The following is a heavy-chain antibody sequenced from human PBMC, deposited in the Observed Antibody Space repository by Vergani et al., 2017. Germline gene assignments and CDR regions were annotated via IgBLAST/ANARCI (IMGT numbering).Heavy chain of an antibody. D-gene: IGHD2/OR15-2a*01. V-gene: IGHV1-69*13. CDR1: GGTFSSYA. CDR3: ARGCKLFRYYYYYGMDV. CDR2: IIPIFGTA. Sequence: QIQLMQSGAEVQKPGSSVKVSCKASGGTFSSYAISWVRQAPGPGLEWVGRIIPIFGTANYAQKFQGRVTITADESTSTAYMELSSLRSEDTAVYYCARGCKLFRYYYYYGMDVWGQGSTVTVSS. J-gene: IGHJ6*02.